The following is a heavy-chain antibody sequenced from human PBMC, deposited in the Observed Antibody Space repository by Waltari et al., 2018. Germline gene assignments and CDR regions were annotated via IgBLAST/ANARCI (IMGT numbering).Heavy chain of an antibody. V-gene: IGHV3-9*01. Sequence: EVQLVQSGGGLVQPGRSLTLSCAASGFTFDNYAMHWVRQAPGKGLEWVSGISWNSGSVGYVDSVKGRFTISRDNAKKSLYLQMNSLRPEDTAFYFCAKDTRLGESSLYGWYFDHWGQGTLVTVSS. J-gene: IGHJ4*02. D-gene: IGHD3-16*02. CDR1: GFTFDNYA. CDR2: ISWNSGSV. CDR3: AKDTRLGESSLYGWYFDH.